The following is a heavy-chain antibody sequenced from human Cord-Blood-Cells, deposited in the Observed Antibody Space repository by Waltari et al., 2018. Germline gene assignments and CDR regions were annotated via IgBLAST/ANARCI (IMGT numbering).Heavy chain of an antibody. CDR1: GYTFIGYY. D-gene: IGHD3-9*01. CDR2: IHPNSGGT. Sequence: QVHPVQPGAEVKKPGASVKVSCKASGYTFIGYYLHWVRQAPGQGLEWMGRIHPNSGGTNYAQKFQGRVTMTRDTSISTAYMELSRLRSDDTAVYYCAVGYDILTYYFDYWGQGTLVTVSS. V-gene: IGHV1-2*06. CDR3: AVGYDILTYYFDY. J-gene: IGHJ4*02.